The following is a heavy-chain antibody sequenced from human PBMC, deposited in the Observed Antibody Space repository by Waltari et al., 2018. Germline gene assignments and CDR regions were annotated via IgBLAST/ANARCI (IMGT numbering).Heavy chain of an antibody. J-gene: IGHJ4*02. CDR2: IRRRGSYI. CDR3: AREVAASNDY. V-gene: IGHV3-21*01. Sequence: EVQLVESGGGLVKPGGSLRLSCAASGFTFSSYSMNWVRQAPGKGLEWFSSIRRRGSYIKYADSVKGRFTIAGDNAKNSLYLQMNSLRAEDTAVYYCAREVAASNDYWGQGTLVTVSS. CDR1: GFTFSSYS. D-gene: IGHD6-19*01.